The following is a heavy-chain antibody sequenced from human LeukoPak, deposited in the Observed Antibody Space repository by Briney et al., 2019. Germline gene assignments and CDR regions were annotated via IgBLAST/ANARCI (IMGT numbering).Heavy chain of an antibody. V-gene: IGHV3-48*03. J-gene: IGHJ4*02. D-gene: IGHD3-10*01. Sequence: GGSLRLSCAASGFTFSSYEMNWVRQAPGKGLEWVSYISSSGSTIYYADSVKGRFTISRDNAKNSLYLQMNSLRAEDTAVHYCARDSAGSGSYVGYFEYWGQGTLVTVSS. CDR1: GFTFSSYE. CDR3: ARDSAGSGSYVGYFEY. CDR2: ISSSGSTI.